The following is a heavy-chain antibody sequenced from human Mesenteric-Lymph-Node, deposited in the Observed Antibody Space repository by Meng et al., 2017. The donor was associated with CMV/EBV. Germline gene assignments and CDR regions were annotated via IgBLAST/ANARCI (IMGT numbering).Heavy chain of an antibody. D-gene: IGHD3-3*01. CDR3: ARYDFWSVDGMDV. J-gene: IGHJ6*02. CDR2: INWNGRII. CDR1: GFTFDDYA. Sequence: GGSLRLSCAASGFTFDDYAMTWVRQAPGKGLEWVADINWNGRIITYADSVRGRFIISRDDSKNSLYLQMNSLRAEDTAVYYCARYDFWSVDGMDVWGQGTTVTVSS. V-gene: IGHV3-20*04.